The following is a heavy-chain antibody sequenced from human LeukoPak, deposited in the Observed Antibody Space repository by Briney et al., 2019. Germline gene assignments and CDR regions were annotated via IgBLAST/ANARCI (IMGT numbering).Heavy chain of an antibody. V-gene: IGHV3-66*01. J-gene: IGHJ4*02. CDR1: GFTFSSYA. Sequence: PGGSLRLSCAASGFTFSSYAMSWVRQAPGKGLEWVSVIYSGGSTYYADSVKGRFTISRDNSKNTLYLQMNSLRAEDTAVYYCARDSGSYRWNYYFDYWGQGTLVTVSS. CDR3: ARDSGSYRWNYYFDY. D-gene: IGHD1-26*01. CDR2: IYSGGST.